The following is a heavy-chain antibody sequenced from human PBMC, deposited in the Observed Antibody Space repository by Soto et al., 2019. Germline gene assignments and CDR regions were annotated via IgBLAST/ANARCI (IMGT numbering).Heavy chain of an antibody. CDR1: GFTFSSYA. D-gene: IGHD1-26*01. Sequence: EAQLLESGGDLVQPGGSLRLSCAASGFTFSSYAMSWVRQAPGKGLEWVSAISGSGGSTYYADSVKGRFTISRDNSKNTVFLQMNGLRADDTAVYYCSGLRRWVGATSDRAFDIWVQGTMVTVSS. CDR3: SGLRRWVGATSDRAFDI. J-gene: IGHJ3*02. CDR2: ISGSGGST. V-gene: IGHV3-23*01.